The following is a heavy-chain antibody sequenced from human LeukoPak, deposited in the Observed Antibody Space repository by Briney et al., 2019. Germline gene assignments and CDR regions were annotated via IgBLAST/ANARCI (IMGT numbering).Heavy chain of an antibody. J-gene: IGHJ3*02. CDR1: GGSISSYY. D-gene: IGHD3-22*01. CDR3: ARATYYYDSSGYYSRGFLAFDI. Sequence: SETLSLTCTVPGGSISSYYWSWIRQPPGKGLEWIGYIYYIGSTNYNPSLKSRVTISVDTSKNQFSLKLSSVTAADTAVYYCARATYYYDSSGYYSRGFLAFDIWGQGTMVTVSS. V-gene: IGHV4-59*01. CDR2: IYYIGST.